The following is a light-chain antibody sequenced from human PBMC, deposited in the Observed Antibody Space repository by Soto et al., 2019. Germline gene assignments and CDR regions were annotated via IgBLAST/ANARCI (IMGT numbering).Light chain of an antibody. V-gene: IGLV1-51*01. Sequence: QYVLTQPPSVCSAPGHRVTISCSGSSSNIGGNSVSWYQQLPGTAPKLLIYDDDKRPSGIPDRFSGSKSGTSATLGITGFQTGDEADYYCGSWDSSLSDHVFGTGTKVTXL. J-gene: IGLJ1*01. CDR1: SSNIGGNS. CDR3: GSWDSSLSDHV. CDR2: DDD.